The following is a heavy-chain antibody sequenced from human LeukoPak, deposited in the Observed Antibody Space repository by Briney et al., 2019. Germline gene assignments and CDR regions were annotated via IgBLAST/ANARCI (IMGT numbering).Heavy chain of an antibody. CDR2: IYHTGST. V-gene: IGHV4-30-2*01. CDR1: GGSISSGAYY. Sequence: SETLSLTCTVSGGSISSGAYYWSWIRQPPGKGLEWIGYIYHTGSTSYNPSLESRVSMSVDMSKNQFSLKLTSVTAADTAVYYCATYCSSTTCYVDAFDFWGQGTMLTVYS. D-gene: IGHD2-2*01. CDR3: ATYCSSTTCYVDAFDF. J-gene: IGHJ3*01.